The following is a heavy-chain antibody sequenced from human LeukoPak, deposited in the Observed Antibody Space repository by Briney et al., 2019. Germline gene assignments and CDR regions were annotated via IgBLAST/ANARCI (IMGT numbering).Heavy chain of an antibody. CDR3: AREDPYNPYYYGMDV. CDR1: GGTFSSYA. Sequence: GASVNVSCKTSGGTFSSYAISWVRQAPGQGLEWMGRIIPILGIANYAQKFQGRVTITADKSTSTAYMELSSLRSEDTAVYYCAREDPYNPYYYGMDVWGQGTTVTVSS. D-gene: IGHD1-14*01. CDR2: IIPILGIA. V-gene: IGHV1-69*04. J-gene: IGHJ6*02.